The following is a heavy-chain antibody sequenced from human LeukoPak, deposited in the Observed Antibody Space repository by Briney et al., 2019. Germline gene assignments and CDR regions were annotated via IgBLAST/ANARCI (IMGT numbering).Heavy chain of an antibody. J-gene: IGHJ4*02. Sequence: GESLRLTCAASGVTFSSYGRHWIRQAPGKGLEWVAVICYDGSNKYYADPVKGRFTISRDNSKNTLYLQMNSLRAEDTAVYYCAKSTYSGSYYSSVSHWGQGTLVTVSS. CDR2: ICYDGSNK. CDR1: GVTFSSYG. V-gene: IGHV3-33*06. CDR3: AKSTYSGSYYSSVSH. D-gene: IGHD1-26*01.